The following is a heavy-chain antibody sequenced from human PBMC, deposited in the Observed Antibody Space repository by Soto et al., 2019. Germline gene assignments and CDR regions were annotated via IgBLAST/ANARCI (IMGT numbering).Heavy chain of an antibody. CDR1: GFTFSSYA. D-gene: IGHD2-15*01. CDR2: ISGSGGST. CDR3: AKIPQGYCSGGSCYKLHPYFEY. J-gene: IGHJ4*02. V-gene: IGHV3-23*01. Sequence: GGSLRLSCAASGFTFSSYAMSWVRQAPGKGLEWVSAISGSGGSTYYADSVKGRFTISRDNSKNTLYLQMNSLRAEDTAVYYCAKIPQGYCSGGSCYKLHPYFEYWGQGTLVTVSS.